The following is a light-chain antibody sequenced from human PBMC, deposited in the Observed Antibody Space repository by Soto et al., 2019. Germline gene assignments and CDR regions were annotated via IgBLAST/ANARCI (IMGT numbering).Light chain of an antibody. CDR3: MQGTHWPKT. J-gene: IGKJ2*01. V-gene: IGKV2-30*01. CDR1: QSLVSSDGNTY. CDR2: KIS. Sequence: DVVLTQSPLSVPVTLGQPASISCSSSQSLVSSDGNTYLNWFQQRPGQSPRRLIYKISNRDSGVPDRFSGSGSDTYFTLMISRVEAEDIGVYYCMQGTHWPKTFGQGTKLETK.